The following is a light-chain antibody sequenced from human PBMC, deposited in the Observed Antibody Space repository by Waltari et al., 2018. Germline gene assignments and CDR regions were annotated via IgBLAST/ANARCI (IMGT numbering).Light chain of an antibody. CDR1: QSVRSTY. Sequence: EIVLTQSPGTLSLSPGERATLSCRASQSVRSTYLAWYQQKPGQAPRLLIYASSRATGIPDRCSGSGSGTDFTLTISRLEPEDFAVYYCQQYGSSPQTFGGGTKVEIK. V-gene: IGKV3-20*01. CDR2: AS. CDR3: QQYGSSPQT. J-gene: IGKJ4*01.